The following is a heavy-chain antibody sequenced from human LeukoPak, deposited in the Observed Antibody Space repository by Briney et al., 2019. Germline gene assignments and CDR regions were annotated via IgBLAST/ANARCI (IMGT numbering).Heavy chain of an antibody. CDR1: GGSISSGSYY. V-gene: IGHV4-39*07. Sequence: SETLSLTCTVSGGSISSGSYYWSWIRQPAGKGLEWIGSIYYSGSTYYNPSLKSRVTISVDTSKNQFSLKLSSVTAADTAVYYCARVLMVRGVIIISHYFDYWGQGTLVTVSS. J-gene: IGHJ4*02. CDR3: ARVLMVRGVIIISHYFDY. CDR2: IYYSGST. D-gene: IGHD3-10*01.